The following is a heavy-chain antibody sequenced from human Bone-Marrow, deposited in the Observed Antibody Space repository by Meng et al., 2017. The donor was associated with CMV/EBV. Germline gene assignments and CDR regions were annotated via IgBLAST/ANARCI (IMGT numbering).Heavy chain of an antibody. Sequence: SGFNFRRAGMNWVRQAPGKGLEWLSVISDDGYTTYYADSVRGRFTITRDNSKSTVYLQMNSLRAEDTAVYYCAKDRGIVTTIGVDDWGQGMLVTVSS. J-gene: IGHJ4*02. V-gene: IGHV3-23*01. CDR2: ISDDGYTT. D-gene: IGHD5-12*01. CDR1: GFNFRRAG. CDR3: AKDRGIVTTIGVDD.